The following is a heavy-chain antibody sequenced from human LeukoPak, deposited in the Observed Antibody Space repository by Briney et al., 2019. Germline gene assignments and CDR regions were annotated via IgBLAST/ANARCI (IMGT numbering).Heavy chain of an antibody. CDR1: GFTFSSYA. D-gene: IGHD2-8*01. V-gene: IGHV3-30-3*01. J-gene: IGHJ5*02. Sequence: RGSLRLSCAASGFTFSSYAMHWVRQAPGKGLEWVAVISYDGSNKYYADSVKGRFTISRDNSKNTLSLQMNSLRVEDTAIYYCAKDVRRCNGACTWGQGTLVTVSS. CDR2: ISYDGSNK. CDR3: AKDVRRCNGACT.